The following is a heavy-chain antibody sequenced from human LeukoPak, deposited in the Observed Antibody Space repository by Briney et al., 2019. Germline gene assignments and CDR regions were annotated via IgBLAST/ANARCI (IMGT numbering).Heavy chain of an antibody. CDR1: RFTFSSYF. Sequence: GGSLKLSCEASRFTFSSYFMHWVRQPPGKGLEWVSAISGSGGSTYYADSVKGRFTISRDNSKNTLYLQMNSLRAEDTAVHYCAKGRVGWFGELYHWGQGTLVTVSS. CDR2: ISGSGGST. D-gene: IGHD3-10*01. CDR3: AKGRVGWFGELYH. J-gene: IGHJ5*02. V-gene: IGHV3-23*01.